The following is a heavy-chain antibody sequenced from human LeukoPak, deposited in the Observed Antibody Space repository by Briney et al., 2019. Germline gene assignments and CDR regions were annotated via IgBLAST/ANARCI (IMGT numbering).Heavy chain of an antibody. V-gene: IGHV3-23*01. CDR1: GFIFSNYA. CDR2: ISNSGDAT. Sequence: GGSLRLSCAGSGFIFSNYAMSWVRQAPGQGLEWVSTISNSGDATFYADAVKGRFTISRDNSKNTLYLQMYSLRAEDTAIYYCAKAPPYTKYYDYWGQGTLLTVSS. J-gene: IGHJ4*02. D-gene: IGHD1-1*01. CDR3: AKAPPYTKYYDY.